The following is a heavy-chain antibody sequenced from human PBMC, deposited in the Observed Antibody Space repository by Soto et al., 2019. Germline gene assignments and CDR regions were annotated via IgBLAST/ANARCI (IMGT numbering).Heavy chain of an antibody. CDR2: ISNDGNNK. D-gene: IGHD2-8*02. V-gene: IGHV3-30*18. CDR3: AKERVSEHTGFWPKGH. CDR1: GFTFSHYG. J-gene: IGHJ4*02. Sequence: GGSLRLSCAASGFTFSHYGMHWVRQAPGKELEWVAVISNDGNNKYYADSVKGRFTISRDNSKNTLDLQLNSLRAEDAAVYFCAKERVSEHTGFWPKGHWGQGALVTVSS.